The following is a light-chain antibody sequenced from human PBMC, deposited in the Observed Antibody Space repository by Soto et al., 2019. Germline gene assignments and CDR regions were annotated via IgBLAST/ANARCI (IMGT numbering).Light chain of an antibody. CDR2: DVS. CDR3: CSSAGTYTSV. V-gene: IGLV2-11*01. CDR1: SSDVGGYNY. Sequence: QAVVTQPRSVSGSPGQSVTISCTGTSSDVGGYNYVSWYQQHPGKAPKLMIYDVSKRPSGVPDRFSGSKSGNTASLTISGLQAEDEAVYSCCSSAGTYTSVFGGGTKLTVL. J-gene: IGLJ3*02.